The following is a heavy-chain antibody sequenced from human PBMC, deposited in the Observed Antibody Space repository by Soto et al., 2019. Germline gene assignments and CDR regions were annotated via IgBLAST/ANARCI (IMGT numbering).Heavy chain of an antibody. V-gene: IGHV4-34*01. CDR1: GGSLSHYY. Sequence: QVQLQQWGAGLLKPSETLSLNCAVNGGSLSHYYWSWIRQPPGKGLEWIGEIKGDGSTNYSPSLKRRATISSDPSHNPVPLRLYAVTAADTGVYFCAKSQEGGVATHWDQGTLVNVSS. CDR3: AKSQEGGVATH. CDR2: IKGDGST. D-gene: IGHD3-16*01. J-gene: IGHJ4*02.